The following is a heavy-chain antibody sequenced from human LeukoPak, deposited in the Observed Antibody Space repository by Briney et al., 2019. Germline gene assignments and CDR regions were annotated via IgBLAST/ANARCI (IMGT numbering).Heavy chain of an antibody. Sequence: GGSLRLSCAASGFIFSSYSMSWVRQAPGKGLEWVSVITGSGGNTYYADSVKGRFTISKDNPKNTVYLQMSSLRVDDTAVYYCAKAASSSWPSYYYGMDVWAKGPRSPSP. CDR1: GFIFSSYS. CDR3: AKAASSSWPSYYYGMDV. J-gene: IGHJ6*02. D-gene: IGHD6-13*01. CDR2: ITGSGGNT. V-gene: IGHV3-23*01.